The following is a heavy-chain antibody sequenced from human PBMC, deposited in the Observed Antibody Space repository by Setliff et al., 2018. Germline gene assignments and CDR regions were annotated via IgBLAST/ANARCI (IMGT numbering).Heavy chain of an antibody. D-gene: IGHD2-8*01. V-gene: IGHV4-61*02. CDR1: GYSISSGFH. Sequence: CAVSGYSISSGFHWGWFRQSAGKGLEWIGRLRIGFSNIYNPSLASRVTISVDTSKNQFSLKLDSVTAADTAVYYCARDPVDGHGHFDYWGQGTLVTVSS. CDR3: ARDPVDGHGHFDY. J-gene: IGHJ4*02. CDR2: LRIGFSN.